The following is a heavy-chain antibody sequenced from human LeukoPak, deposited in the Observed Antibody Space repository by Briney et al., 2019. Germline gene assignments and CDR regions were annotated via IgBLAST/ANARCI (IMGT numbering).Heavy chain of an antibody. Sequence: GGSLRLSCATSGCTFGYYEMNWVRQAPGKWLEWVSYIKSGGSSIYYADSVKGRFTISRDNAKNSLYLQMNSLRAEDTAVYYCARASVVVTARAWFDPWGQGTLVTVSS. CDR3: ARASVVVTARAWFDP. V-gene: IGHV3-48*03. CDR2: IKSGGSSI. CDR1: GCTFGYYE. D-gene: IGHD2-21*02. J-gene: IGHJ5*02.